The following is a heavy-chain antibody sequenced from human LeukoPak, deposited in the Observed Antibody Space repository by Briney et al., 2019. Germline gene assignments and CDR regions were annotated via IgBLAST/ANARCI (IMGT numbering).Heavy chain of an antibody. Sequence: GGSLRLSCGGSGFIFGGYTMNWVRQAPGKGLEWLSYISPSGGNRFYADSVKGRFTISRDNAKNSVFLQMNDLRAGDTALYYCASRRSGWPNDAFDIWGQGTMVIVTS. CDR3: ASRRSGWPNDAFDI. CDR2: ISPSGGNR. V-gene: IGHV3-48*04. D-gene: IGHD6-19*01. J-gene: IGHJ3*02. CDR1: GFIFGGYT.